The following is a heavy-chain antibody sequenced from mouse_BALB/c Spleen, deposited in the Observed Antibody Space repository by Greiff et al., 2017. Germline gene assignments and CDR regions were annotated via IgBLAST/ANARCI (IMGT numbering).Heavy chain of an antibody. CDR3: AGLGRFAY. CDR2: IDPANGNT. Sequence: EVHLVESGAELVKPGASVKLSCTASGFNIKDTYMHWVKQRPEQGLEWIGRIDPANGNTKYDPKFQGKATITADTSSNTAYLQLSSLTSEDTAVYYCAGLGRFAYWGQGTLVTVSA. J-gene: IGHJ3*01. CDR1: GFNIKDTY. D-gene: IGHD3-3*01. V-gene: IGHV14-3*02.